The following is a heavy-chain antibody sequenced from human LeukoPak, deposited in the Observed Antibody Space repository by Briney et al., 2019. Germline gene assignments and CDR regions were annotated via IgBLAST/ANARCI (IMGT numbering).Heavy chain of an antibody. J-gene: IGHJ4*02. D-gene: IGHD2-8*02. CDR1: GFTFSDYY. CDR3: GAGGQDY. Sequence: GGSLRLSCAASGFTFSDYYMSWIRQAPGKGLEWVSSISSSSYIYYAGSVKGRFTISRDNAKNSLYLQMNSLRAEDTAVYYCGAGGQDYWGQGTLVTVSS. V-gene: IGHV3-69-1*01. CDR2: ISSSSYI.